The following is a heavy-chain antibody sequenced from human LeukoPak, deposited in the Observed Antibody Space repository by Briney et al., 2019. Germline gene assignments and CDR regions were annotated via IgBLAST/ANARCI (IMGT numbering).Heavy chain of an antibody. V-gene: IGHV4-34*01. CDR2: INHSGST. CDR3: ASLDRPAYGSGSY. J-gene: IGHJ4*02. Sequence: PGGSLRLSCAASGFTFSSYAMSWVRQPPGKGLEWIGEINHSGSTNYNPSLKSRVTISVDTSKNQFSLKLSSVTAADTAVYYCASLDRPAYGSGSYWGQGTLVTVSS. CDR1: GFTFSSYA. D-gene: IGHD3-10*01.